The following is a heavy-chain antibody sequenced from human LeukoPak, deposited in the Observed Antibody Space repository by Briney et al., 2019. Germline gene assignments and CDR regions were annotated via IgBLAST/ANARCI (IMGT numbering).Heavy chain of an antibody. Sequence: PGGSLRLSCAASGFIVSSNYMSWVRQAPGKGLEWVSVIYSGGATYYADSVKGRFTISRDNSKNMLYLQMNSLRAEDTAVYYCARGPIVGPTKGCDPWGQGTLVTVSS. V-gene: IGHV3-53*01. J-gene: IGHJ5*02. CDR3: ARGPIVGPTKGCDP. CDR2: IYSGGAT. CDR1: GFIVSSNY. D-gene: IGHD1-26*01.